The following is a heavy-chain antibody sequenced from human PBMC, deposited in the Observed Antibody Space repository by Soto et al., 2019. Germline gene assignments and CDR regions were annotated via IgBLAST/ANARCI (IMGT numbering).Heavy chain of an antibody. CDR2: IYYSGST. J-gene: IGHJ6*02. Sequence: SETLSLTCTVSGGSISSGGYYWSWIRQHPGKGLEWIGYIYYSGSTYYNPSLKSRVTISVDTSKNQFSLKLSSVTAADTAVYYCARDNYGDYVNYYYYGLDVWGQGTTVTVSS. D-gene: IGHD4-17*01. V-gene: IGHV4-31*03. CDR1: GGSISSGGYY. CDR3: ARDNYGDYVNYYYYGLDV.